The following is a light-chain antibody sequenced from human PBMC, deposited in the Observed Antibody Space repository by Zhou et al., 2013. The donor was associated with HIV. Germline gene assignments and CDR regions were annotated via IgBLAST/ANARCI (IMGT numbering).Light chain of an antibody. CDR3: QKXDSAPWT. V-gene: IGKV1-27*01. Sequence: DIQMTQSPSSLSASVGDKVTITCRASQDIGNYLAWYQQKPGKVPKLLIYDAFTLHSGVPSRFSGSGSGTDFTLTISSLQPEDVATYYCQKXDSAPWTFGHGTKVEVK. CDR2: DAF. J-gene: IGKJ1*01. CDR1: QDIGNY.